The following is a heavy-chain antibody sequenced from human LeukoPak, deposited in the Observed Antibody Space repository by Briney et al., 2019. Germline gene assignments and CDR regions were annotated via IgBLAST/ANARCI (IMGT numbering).Heavy chain of an antibody. CDR1: GFSFSSYA. Sequence: GGSLRLSCTASGFSFSSYAMNWVRQAPGKGLEWLSILSGDSDITHYADSVKGRFTISRDNSKNTLYLQMNSLRAEDTAIYYRGKKFGIPTTTERSLQYWGQGTLVTVSS. V-gene: IGHV3-23*01. J-gene: IGHJ4*02. D-gene: IGHD1-1*01. CDR2: LSGDSDIT. CDR3: GKKFGIPTTTERSLQY.